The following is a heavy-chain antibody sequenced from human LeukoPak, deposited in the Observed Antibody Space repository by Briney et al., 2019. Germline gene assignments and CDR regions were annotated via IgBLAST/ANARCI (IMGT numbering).Heavy chain of an antibody. J-gene: IGHJ5*01. Sequence: GGSLRLSCAASGFTFSSYTMNWVRLAPGKGLEWVSSISSGSGYIQYADSVKGRFTISRDNAENSVFLQMRSLKVDDTALYYCVRGWFDFWGQGTPVTVSS. CDR2: ISSGSGYI. V-gene: IGHV3-21*01. CDR1: GFTFSSYT. CDR3: VRGWFDF.